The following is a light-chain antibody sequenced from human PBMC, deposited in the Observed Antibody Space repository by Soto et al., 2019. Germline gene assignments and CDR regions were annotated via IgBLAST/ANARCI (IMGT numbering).Light chain of an antibody. Sequence: ILMTQSPATLSVSPGGRATLSCRASEDVSSKLAWYQQKPGRPPRLVIYDASTRATGIPGRFSGSGSGKDFTLTISGLQSEDFAIYYCLQYDTWPPGTFGQGTKVEI. CDR2: DAS. CDR1: EDVSSK. V-gene: IGKV3-15*01. J-gene: IGKJ1*01. CDR3: LQYDTWPPGT.